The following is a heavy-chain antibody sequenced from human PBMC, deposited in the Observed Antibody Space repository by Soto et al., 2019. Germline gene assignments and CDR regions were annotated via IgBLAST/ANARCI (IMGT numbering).Heavy chain of an antibody. Sequence: QVQLVQSGAEVKKPGSSVKVSCKASGGTFSSDAISWVRQAPGQGLEWMGGIIPIFGTANYAQKFQGRVTITADESTSTAYMELSSLRSEDTAVYYCARVSDIVLVPAAMLLSYYGMDVWGQGTTVTVSS. V-gene: IGHV1-69*12. CDR2: IIPIFGTA. D-gene: IGHD2-2*01. J-gene: IGHJ6*02. CDR1: GGTFSSDA. CDR3: ARVSDIVLVPAAMLLSYYGMDV.